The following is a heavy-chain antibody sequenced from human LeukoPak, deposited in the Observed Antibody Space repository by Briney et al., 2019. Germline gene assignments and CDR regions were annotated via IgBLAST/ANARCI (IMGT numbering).Heavy chain of an antibody. J-gene: IGHJ6*04. Sequence: SETLSLPCTVSGGSISSYYWRWIRQPAGKGLEWIGRIYTSGSTNYNPSLKSRVTMSVDTSKNQFSLKLSSVTAADTAVFYCARDTVATRRMDVWGKGITVTVSS. CDR2: IYTSGST. V-gene: IGHV4-4*07. D-gene: IGHD6-6*01. CDR3: ARDTVATRRMDV. CDR1: GGSISSYY.